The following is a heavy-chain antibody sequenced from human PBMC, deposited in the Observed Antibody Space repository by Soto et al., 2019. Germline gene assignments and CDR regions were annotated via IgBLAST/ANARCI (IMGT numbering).Heavy chain of an antibody. D-gene: IGHD3-22*01. CDR2: IFSNDEK. CDR1: GFSLSNARMG. V-gene: IGHV2-26*01. J-gene: IGHJ4*02. Sequence: QVTLKESGPVLVKPTETLTLTCTVSGFSLSNARMGVSWIRQPPGKALEWLAHIFSNDEKSYSTSLKSRLTISKNTSKSQVVLTMTNMDPVATATYYCARILGYYDSSGRFDYWGQGTLVTVSS. CDR3: ARILGYYDSSGRFDY.